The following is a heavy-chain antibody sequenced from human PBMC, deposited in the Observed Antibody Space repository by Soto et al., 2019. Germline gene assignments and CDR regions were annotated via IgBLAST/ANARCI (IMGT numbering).Heavy chain of an antibody. CDR1: CGSISGHY. V-gene: IGHV4-59*11. J-gene: IGHJ4*02. CDR3: ARVGSSGWSQDY. Sequence: PSETLSLTCSVSCGSISGHYWIWIRQSPGKGLEWIGYIFYTGSTNYNPSLKSRVTLSADTSKNQFSLRLSSVTAADTAVYYCARVGSSGWSQDYWGQGTLVTVSS. CDR2: IFYTGST. D-gene: IGHD6-19*01.